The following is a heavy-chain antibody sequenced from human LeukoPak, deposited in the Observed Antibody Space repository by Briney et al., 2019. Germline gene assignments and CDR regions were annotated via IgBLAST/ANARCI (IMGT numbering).Heavy chain of an antibody. CDR2: ISAYNGNT. CDR1: GYTFTSYG. D-gene: IGHD3-16*02. Sequence: ASVKVSCKASGYTFTSYGISWVRQAPGQGLERMGWISAYNGNTNYAQKLQGRVTMTTDTSTSTAYMELRSLRSDDTAVYYCARIVGLRLGELSLISWFDPWGQGTLVTVSS. CDR3: ARIVGLRLGELSLISWFDP. J-gene: IGHJ5*02. V-gene: IGHV1-18*01.